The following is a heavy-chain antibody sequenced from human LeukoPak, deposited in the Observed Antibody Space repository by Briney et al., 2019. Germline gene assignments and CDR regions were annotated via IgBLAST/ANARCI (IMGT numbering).Heavy chain of an antibody. CDR3: AKAEIYSSTWLFDY. V-gene: IGHV3-23*01. D-gene: IGHD6-13*01. J-gene: IGHJ4*02. Sequence: PGGSLRLSCVASGFTLSSYAMSWVRQAPGKGLEWVSGISGSGNSAYYADSVKGRFTISRDNSKNTLYLQMSSLRADDTAVYHCAKAEIYSSTWLFDYWGQGALVTVSS. CDR2: ISGSGNSA. CDR1: GFTLSSYA.